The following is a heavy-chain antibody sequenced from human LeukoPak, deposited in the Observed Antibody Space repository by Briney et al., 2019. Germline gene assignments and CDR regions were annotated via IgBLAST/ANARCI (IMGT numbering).Heavy chain of an antibody. J-gene: IGHJ4*02. CDR3: AKDFGYSYGTSLGY. Sequence: GGSLRLSCAASGFTFSSYGMHRVRQAPGKGLEWVAFIRYDGSNKYYADSVKGRFTISRDNSKNTLYLQMNSLRAEDTAVYYCAKDFGYSYGTSLGYWGQGTLVTVS. CDR1: GFTFSSYG. D-gene: IGHD5-18*01. CDR2: IRYDGSNK. V-gene: IGHV3-30*02.